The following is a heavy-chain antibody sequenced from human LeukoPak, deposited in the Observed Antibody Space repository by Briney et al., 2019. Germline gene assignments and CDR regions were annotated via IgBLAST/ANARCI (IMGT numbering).Heavy chain of an antibody. D-gene: IGHD3-10*01. CDR2: ISGSGGST. J-gene: IGHJ3*02. CDR3: AKFGLAGSGRYHDAFDI. Sequence: GGSLRLSCAASGFTFSSHGMTWARHAPGKGLEWVSAISGSGGSTYYADSVKGRSTISRDNSKNTLYLQMNSLRAEDTAVYYCAKFGLAGSGRYHDAFDIWGQGTMVTVSS. CDR1: GFTFSSHG. V-gene: IGHV3-23*01.